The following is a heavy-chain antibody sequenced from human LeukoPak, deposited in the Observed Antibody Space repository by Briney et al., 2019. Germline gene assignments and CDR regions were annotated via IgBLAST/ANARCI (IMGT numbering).Heavy chain of an antibody. CDR2: IYTSGST. Sequence: PSETLSLTCTVSGGSISSYYWSWIRQPAGKGLEWIGRIYTSGSTNYNPSLKSRVTMSVDTSKNQFSLKLSSVTAADTAVYYCARDWRLALDSQDYYYMDVWGKGTTVTVSS. J-gene: IGHJ6*03. V-gene: IGHV4-4*07. D-gene: IGHD3-3*01. CDR3: ARDWRLALDSQDYYYMDV. CDR1: GGSISSYY.